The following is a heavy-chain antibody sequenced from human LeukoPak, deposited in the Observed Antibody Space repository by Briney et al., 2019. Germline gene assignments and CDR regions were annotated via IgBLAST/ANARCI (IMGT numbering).Heavy chain of an antibody. V-gene: IGHV6-1*01. CDR3: ARARVGGSTIFDS. CDR2: TYFRSKWYY. D-gene: IGHD1-26*01. CDR1: GDSVSSDSAA. J-gene: IGHJ4*02. Sequence: SQTLSLTCAISGDSVSSDSAAWNWIRQSPSRGLEWLARTYFRSKWYYDYALAVKGRITINPDTSKNQFSLQLNSVTPEDTAVYFCARARVGGSTIFDSWGQGTLVTVSS.